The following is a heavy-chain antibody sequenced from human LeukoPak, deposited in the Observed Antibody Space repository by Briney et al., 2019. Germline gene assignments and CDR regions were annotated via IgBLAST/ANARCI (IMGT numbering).Heavy chain of an antibody. CDR2: ISAYNGNT. CDR1: GYTFTSYG. V-gene: IGHV1-18*01. CDR3: ARDGQLLLFFLGYHSDY. J-gene: IGHJ4*02. D-gene: IGHD2-15*01. Sequence: ASVKVSCKASGYTFTSYGISWVRQAPGQGLEWMGWISAYNGNTNYAQKLQGRVTMTTDTSTSTAYMELRSLRSDDTAVYYCARDGQLLLFFLGYHSDYWGQGTLVTVSS.